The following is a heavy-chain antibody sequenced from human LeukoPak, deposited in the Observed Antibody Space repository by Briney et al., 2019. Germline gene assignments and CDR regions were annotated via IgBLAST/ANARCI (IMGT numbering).Heavy chain of an antibody. J-gene: IGHJ4*02. CDR3: ARGAMVRGVIIYGGY. Sequence: GASVKVSCKASGGTFSSYAISWVRQAPGQGLEWMGGIIPIFGTANYAQKFQGRVTITRDTSASTAYMELSSLRSEDTAVYYCARGAMVRGVIIYGGYWGQGTLVTVSS. CDR1: GGTFSSYA. CDR2: IIPIFGTA. D-gene: IGHD3-10*01. V-gene: IGHV1-69*05.